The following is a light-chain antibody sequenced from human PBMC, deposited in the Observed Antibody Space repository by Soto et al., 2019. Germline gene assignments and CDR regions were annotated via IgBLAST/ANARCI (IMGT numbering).Light chain of an antibody. CDR3: SSYTSSSTLV. CDR2: EVS. J-gene: IGLJ1*01. CDR1: SSDVGGYNY. Sequence: QSALTQPASVSGSPGQSITISCTGTSSDVGGYNYVSWYQQHPGKAPKLMIYEVSNRPSGVSNRFSGSKSANTASLSISGLQADDEADYYCSSYTSSSTLVFGTGTKLTV. V-gene: IGLV2-14*01.